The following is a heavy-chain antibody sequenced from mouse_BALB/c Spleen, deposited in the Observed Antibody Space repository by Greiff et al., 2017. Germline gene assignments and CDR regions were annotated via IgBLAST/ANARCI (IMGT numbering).Heavy chain of an antibody. Sequence: EVKLEESGGGLVKPGGSLKLSCAASGFAFSSYDMSWVRQTPEKRLEWVAYISSGGGSTYYPDTVKGRFTISRDNAKNTLYLQMSSLKSEDTAMYYCARLYRYEAMDYWGQGTSVTVSS. D-gene: IGHD2-14*01. V-gene: IGHV5-12-1*01. CDR3: ARLYRYEAMDY. J-gene: IGHJ4*01. CDR1: GFAFSSYD. CDR2: ISSGGGST.